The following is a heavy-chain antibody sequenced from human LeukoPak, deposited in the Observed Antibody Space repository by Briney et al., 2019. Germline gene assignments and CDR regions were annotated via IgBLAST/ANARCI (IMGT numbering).Heavy chain of an antibody. CDR2: IYYSGST. D-gene: IGHD4-17*01. V-gene: IGHV4-59*01. CDR3: ARVVDGDYAIDY. J-gene: IGHJ4*02. Sequence: SETLSLTCAVYGGSFSGYYWSWIRQPPGKGLEWIGYIYYSGSTNYNPSLKSRVTISVDTSKNQFSLKLSSVTAADTAVYYCARVVDGDYAIDYWGQGTLVTVSS. CDR1: GGSFSGYY.